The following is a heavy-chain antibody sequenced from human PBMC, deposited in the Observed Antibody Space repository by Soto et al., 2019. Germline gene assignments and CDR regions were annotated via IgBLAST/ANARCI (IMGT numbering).Heavy chain of an antibody. J-gene: IGHJ4*02. Sequence: GGSLRLSCAASGFTFSSYGMHWVRQAPGKGLEWVAVIWYDGSNKYYADSVKGRFTISRDNSKNTLYLQMNSLRAEDTAVYYCARGYDFWSGYSFAFDYWGQGTLVTVSS. CDR1: GFTFSSYG. CDR2: IWYDGSNK. V-gene: IGHV3-33*01. CDR3: ARGYDFWSGYSFAFDY. D-gene: IGHD3-3*01.